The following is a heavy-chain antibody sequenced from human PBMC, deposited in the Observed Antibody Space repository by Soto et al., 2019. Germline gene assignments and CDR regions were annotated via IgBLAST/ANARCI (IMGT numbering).Heavy chain of an antibody. CDR1: GGTFSSYA. Sequence: QVQLVQSGAEVKKPGSSVKVSCKASGGTFSSYAISWVRQAPGQGLEWMGGIIPIFGTANYAQKVQGRVTITADESTSTAYMELSSLRSEDTAVYYCASNDYGDYYYYYGMDVWGQGTTVTVSS. CDR3: ASNDYGDYYYYYGMDV. D-gene: IGHD4-17*01. CDR2: IIPIFGTA. V-gene: IGHV1-69*01. J-gene: IGHJ6*02.